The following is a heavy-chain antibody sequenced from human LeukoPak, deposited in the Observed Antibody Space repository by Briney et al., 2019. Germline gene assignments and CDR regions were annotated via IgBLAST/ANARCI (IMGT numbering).Heavy chain of an antibody. CDR2: ISGSGGST. J-gene: IGHJ4*02. D-gene: IGHD6-19*01. CDR1: GSTFSSYA. Sequence: GGSLRLSCAASGSTFSSYAMSWVRQAPGKGLEWVSAISGSGGSTYYADSVKGRFTISRDNSKNTLYLQMNSLRAEDTAVYYCAKDSGSYSSGWVFDYWGQGTLVTVSS. V-gene: IGHV3-23*01. CDR3: AKDSGSYSSGWVFDY.